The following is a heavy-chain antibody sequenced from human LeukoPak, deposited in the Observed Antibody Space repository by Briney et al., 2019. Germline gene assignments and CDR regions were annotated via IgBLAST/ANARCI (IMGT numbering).Heavy chain of an antibody. CDR1: GFTFSSYG. V-gene: IGHV3-23*01. CDR2: ISGSGGST. CDR3: ARDQDSSGYYYGGAFDI. D-gene: IGHD3-22*01. Sequence: GGSLRLSCAASGFTFSSYGMSWVRQAPGKGLEWVSAISGSGGSTYYADSVKGRFTISRDNSKNTLYLQMNSLRAEDTAVYYCARDQDSSGYYYGGAFDIWGQGTMVTVSS. J-gene: IGHJ3*02.